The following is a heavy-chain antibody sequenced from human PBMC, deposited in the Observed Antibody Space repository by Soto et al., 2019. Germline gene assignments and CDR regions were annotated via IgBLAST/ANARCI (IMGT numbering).Heavy chain of an antibody. CDR1: GFSFSSYG. D-gene: IGHD6-13*01. CDR3: AREAGAPVFGMDA. J-gene: IGHJ6*04. Sequence: GGSLRLSCAASGFSFSSYGMHWVRQAPGKGLEWVANIWYDGSNKYYADSVKGRFTISRDNSKNTLYLEMNSLRAEDTALYYCAREAGAPVFGMDAWGKGTTVPVSS. V-gene: IGHV3-33*01. CDR2: IWYDGSNK.